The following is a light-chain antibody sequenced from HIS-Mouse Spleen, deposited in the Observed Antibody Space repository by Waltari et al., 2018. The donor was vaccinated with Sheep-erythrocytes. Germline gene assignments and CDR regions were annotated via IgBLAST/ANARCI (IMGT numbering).Light chain of an antibody. V-gene: IGLV2-14*01. CDR1: SSDVGGYNY. CDR3: SSYTSSSTQV. J-gene: IGLJ2*01. Sequence: QSALTQPASVSGSPGQSITTSCTGTSSDVGGYNYFSWYQPHPGKAPKLMIYEVSSRPSGASNRFSGSKSANTASLTISGLQAEDESDDYCSSYTSSSTQVFGVGTKLTVL. CDR2: EVS.